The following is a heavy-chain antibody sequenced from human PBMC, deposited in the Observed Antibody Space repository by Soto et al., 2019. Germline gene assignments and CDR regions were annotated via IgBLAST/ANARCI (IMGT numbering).Heavy chain of an antibody. J-gene: IGHJ6*02. CDR1: GFTFSAYG. CDR2: VSYDGSNK. D-gene: IGHD1-26*01. V-gene: IGHV3-30*18. Sequence: ESGGGVVQPGRSLRLSCAASGFTFSAYGMHWVRQAPGKGLEWVAVVSYDGSNKYYADSVKGRFTISRDNSWNTLYLQMNSLRAEDTAVYYCAKVTFSGYYYYYYGMDVWGQRTTVTVSS. CDR3: AKVTFSGYYYYYYGMDV.